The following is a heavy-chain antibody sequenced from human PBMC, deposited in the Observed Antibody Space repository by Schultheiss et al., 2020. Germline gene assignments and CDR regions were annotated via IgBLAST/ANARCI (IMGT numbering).Heavy chain of an antibody. V-gene: IGHV3-23*01. CDR1: GFTFSSYA. J-gene: IGHJ6*01. CDR3: AKDLNQWLAYYYYGMEV. CDR2: ISGSGGST. D-gene: IGHD6-19*01. Sequence: GGSLRLSCAASGFTFSSYAMSWVRQAPGKGLEWVSAISGSGGSTYYADSVKGRFTISRDNSKNTLYLQMNSLRAEDTAVYYCAKDLNQWLAYYYYGMEVWGQGTTVTVSS.